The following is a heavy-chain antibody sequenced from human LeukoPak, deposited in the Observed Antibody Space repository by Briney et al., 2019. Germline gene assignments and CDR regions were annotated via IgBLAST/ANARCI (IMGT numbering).Heavy chain of an antibody. CDR1: GFTFSSYG. J-gene: IGHJ4*02. D-gene: IGHD1-26*01. CDR3: ARVVGATRGFDY. CDR2: IRYDGSKK. V-gene: IGHV3-30*02. Sequence: GGSLRLSCAASGFTFSSYGMHWVRQAPGKGLEWVAFIRYDGSKKYYADSVKGRFTISRDNSKNTLYVQINSLRAEDTAVYYCARVVGATRGFDYWGQGTLVTVSS.